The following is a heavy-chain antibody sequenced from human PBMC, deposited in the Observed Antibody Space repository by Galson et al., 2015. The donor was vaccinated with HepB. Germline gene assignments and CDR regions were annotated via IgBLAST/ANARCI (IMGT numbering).Heavy chain of an antibody. Sequence: SLRLSCAASGFTFSSYAMHWVRQAPGKGLEWVAVISYDGSNKYYADSVKGRFTISRDNSKNTLYLQMNSLRAEDTAVYYCARGGYCTNGVCYTFNFDSWGQGTLVTVSS. D-gene: IGHD2-8*01. CDR3: ARGGYCTNGVCYTFNFDS. J-gene: IGHJ4*02. CDR2: ISYDGSNK. V-gene: IGHV3-30-3*01. CDR1: GFTFSSYA.